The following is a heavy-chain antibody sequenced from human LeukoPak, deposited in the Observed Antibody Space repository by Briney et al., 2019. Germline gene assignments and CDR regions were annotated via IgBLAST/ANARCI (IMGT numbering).Heavy chain of an antibody. Sequence: GGSLRLPCAASGFTFSSYAMSWVRQAPGKGLEWVSAISGSGGSTYYADSVKGRFTISRDNSKNTLYLQMNSLRAEDTAVYYCAKSSSYGYYYYYYIDVWGKGTTVTVSS. V-gene: IGHV3-23*01. CDR3: AKSSSYGYYYYYYIDV. CDR1: GFTFSSYA. CDR2: ISGSGGST. D-gene: IGHD5-18*01. J-gene: IGHJ6*03.